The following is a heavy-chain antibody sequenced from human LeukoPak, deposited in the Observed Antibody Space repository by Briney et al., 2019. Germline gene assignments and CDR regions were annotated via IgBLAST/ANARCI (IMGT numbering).Heavy chain of an antibody. D-gene: IGHD3-10*01. CDR2: ISGSSGYI. J-gene: IGHJ5*02. V-gene: IGHV3-21*01. CDR1: GFTFSSYS. Sequence: GGSLRLSCAPSGFTFSSYSMNWVRQAPGKGLEWVSSISGSSGYIFYADSVEGRFTISRDNAKNSLHLQMSSLRAEDTAVYYCAGGGSGSYTNPHHWGQGTLVAVSS. CDR3: AGGGSGSYTNPHH.